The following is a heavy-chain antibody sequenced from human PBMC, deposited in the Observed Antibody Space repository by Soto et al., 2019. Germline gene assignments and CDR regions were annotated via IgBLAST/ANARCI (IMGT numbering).Heavy chain of an antibody. D-gene: IGHD1-1*01. CDR3: ARTTSVFDY. J-gene: IGHJ4*02. Sequence: PSRTLSLTCAMSGDSVSSKSAAWNWIRQSPSRGLEWLGRTYYRSRWYNEYAVSVKGRITINPDTSKNQFSLQLNSVTPEDTAVYYCARTTSVFDYWGQGTQVTVSS. V-gene: IGHV6-1*01. CDR2: TYYRSRWYN. CDR1: GDSVSSKSAA.